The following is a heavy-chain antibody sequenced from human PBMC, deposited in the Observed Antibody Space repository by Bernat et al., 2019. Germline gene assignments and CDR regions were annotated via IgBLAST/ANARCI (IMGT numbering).Heavy chain of an antibody. CDR3: ARTSRRGYYDSSGYYYFDY. CDR1: GGSISSSNW. Sequence: QLQLQESGPGLVKPSETLSLTCTVSGGSISSSNWWSWVRQPPGKGLEWIGEIYHSGSTNYNPSLKSRVTISVDKSKNQFSLKLSSVTAADTAVYYCARTSRRGYYDSSGYYYFDYWGQGTLVTVSS. CDR2: IYHSGST. V-gene: IGHV4-4*02. J-gene: IGHJ4*02. D-gene: IGHD3-22*01.